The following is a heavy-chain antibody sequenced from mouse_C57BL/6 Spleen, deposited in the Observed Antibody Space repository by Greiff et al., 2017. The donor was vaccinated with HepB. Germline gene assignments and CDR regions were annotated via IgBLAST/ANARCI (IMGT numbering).Heavy chain of an antibody. J-gene: IGHJ1*03. D-gene: IGHD1-1*01. CDR2: IDPNSGGT. Sequence: QVHVKQPGAELVKPGASVKLSCKASGYTFTSYWMHWVKQRPGRGLEWIGRIDPNSGGTKYNEKFKSKATLTVDKPSSTAYMQLSSLTSEDSAVYYCAREGTTVVATGYWYFDVWGTGTTVTVSS. CDR1: GYTFTSYW. CDR3: AREGTTVVATGYWYFDV. V-gene: IGHV1-72*01.